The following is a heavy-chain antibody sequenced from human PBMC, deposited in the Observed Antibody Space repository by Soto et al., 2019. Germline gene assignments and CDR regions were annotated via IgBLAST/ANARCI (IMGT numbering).Heavy chain of an antibody. V-gene: IGHV4-59*11. CDR3: AGDTYGLDY. CDR2: ILYSGST. CDR1: GGSISNHY. J-gene: IGHJ4*02. Sequence: QVQLQESGPGLVKPSETLSLTCTVSGGSISNHYWNWIRQPPGRGLEWIGNILYSGSTNYNPSLKTRVTISLDPSTNQFSLKLSSVTAADTAVYYCAGDTYGLDYWGQGTLVSVSS. D-gene: IGHD4-17*01.